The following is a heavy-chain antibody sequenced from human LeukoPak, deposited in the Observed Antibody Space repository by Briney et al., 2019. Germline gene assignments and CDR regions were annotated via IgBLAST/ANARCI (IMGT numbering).Heavy chain of an antibody. CDR3: ARVDGDYYFDY. J-gene: IGHJ4*02. Sequence: PSETLSLTCTVSGGSVSSGSYYWSWIRQPPGKGLEWIGYIHYSGSTNYNPSLKSRVTISVDTSKNQFSLKLSSVTAADSAVHYCARVDGDYYFDYWGQGTLVAVSS. CDR2: IHYSGST. V-gene: IGHV4-61*01. CDR1: GGSVSSGSYY.